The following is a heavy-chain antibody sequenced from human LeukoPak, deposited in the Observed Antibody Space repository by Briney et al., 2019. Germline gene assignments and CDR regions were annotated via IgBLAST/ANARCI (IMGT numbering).Heavy chain of an antibody. CDR2: IKQDGSEK. Sequence: GGSLRLSCAASGFTSSSFWMSWVRQAPGKGLEWVANIKQDGSEKYYVDSVKGRFTISRDNAKNSLYLQMNSLRAEDTAVYYCARDIDDSSGYYDYWGQGTLVTVSS. D-gene: IGHD3-22*01. V-gene: IGHV3-7*01. J-gene: IGHJ4*02. CDR3: ARDIDDSSGYYDY. CDR1: GFTSSSFW.